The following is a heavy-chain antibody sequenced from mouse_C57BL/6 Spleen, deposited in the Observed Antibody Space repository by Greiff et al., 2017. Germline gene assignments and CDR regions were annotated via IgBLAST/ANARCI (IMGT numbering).Heavy chain of an antibody. V-gene: IGHV1-82*01. CDR2: IYPGDGDT. Sequence: QVQLQQSGPELVKPGASVKISCKASGYAFSSSWMNWVKQRPGKGLEWIGRIYPGDGDTNYTGKFKGKATLTADKSSRSAYMRLSSLTSEDSAVYVCAKDYGSSWDYWGQGTTLTVSS. CDR1: GYAFSSSW. J-gene: IGHJ2*01. D-gene: IGHD1-1*01. CDR3: AKDYGSSWDY.